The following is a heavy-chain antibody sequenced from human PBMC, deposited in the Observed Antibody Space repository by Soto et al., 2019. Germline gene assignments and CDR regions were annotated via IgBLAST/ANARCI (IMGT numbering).Heavy chain of an antibody. V-gene: IGHV4-31*03. CDR3: ARESYCDDSSGYFD. D-gene: IGHD3-22*01. J-gene: IGHJ4*02. Sequence: PSETLSLTCTVSGGSISSGGYYWSWIRQHPGKGLEWIGYIYYSGSTYYNPSLKSRITISVDTSKNQFSLKLSSVTAADTAVYYCARESYCDDSSGYFDWGQGTPVTVSS. CDR2: IYYSGST. CDR1: GGSISSGGYY.